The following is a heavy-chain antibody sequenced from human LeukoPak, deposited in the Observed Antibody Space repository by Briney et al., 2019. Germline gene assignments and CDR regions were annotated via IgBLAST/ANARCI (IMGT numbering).Heavy chain of an antibody. Sequence: ASVKVSCKAFGYTFTSNYMHWVRQAPGQGPEWMGVISPSGGSTTYAQKLQGRVTMTTDTSTSTAYMELRSLRSDDTAVYYCARDPRGTMVRGVISRPFDPWGQGTLVTVSS. D-gene: IGHD3-10*01. CDR3: ARDPRGTMVRGVISRPFDP. V-gene: IGHV1-46*01. J-gene: IGHJ5*02. CDR1: GYTFTSNY. CDR2: ISPSGGST.